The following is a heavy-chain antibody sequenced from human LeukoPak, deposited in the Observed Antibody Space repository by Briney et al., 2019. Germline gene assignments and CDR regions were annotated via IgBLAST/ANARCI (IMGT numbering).Heavy chain of an antibody. CDR1: GYTFTSYD. D-gene: IGHD3-10*01. J-gene: IGHJ6*02. CDR2: MNPNSGNT. V-gene: IGHV1-8*01. Sequence: GASVKISCKASGYTFTSYDINWVRQATGQGLEWMRWMNPNSGNTGYAQKFQGRVTMTRNTSISTAYMELSSLRSEDTAVYYCARVLLWFGEPHYGMDVWGQGTTVTVSS. CDR3: ARVLLWFGEPHYGMDV.